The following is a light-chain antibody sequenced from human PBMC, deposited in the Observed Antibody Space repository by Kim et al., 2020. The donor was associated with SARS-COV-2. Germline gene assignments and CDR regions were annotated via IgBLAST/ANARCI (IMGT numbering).Light chain of an antibody. V-gene: IGLV2-14*03. Sequence: ITISCTATSSGDGGYYYVSWYQQHPRNAPKLMIYDVSNRPSGVSNRFSCSKSGNTASLTISGLQAEDEADYYCSSYTSSSTLYVFGTGTKVTVL. CDR1: SSGDGGYYY. CDR2: DVS. J-gene: IGLJ1*01. CDR3: SSYTSSSTLYV.